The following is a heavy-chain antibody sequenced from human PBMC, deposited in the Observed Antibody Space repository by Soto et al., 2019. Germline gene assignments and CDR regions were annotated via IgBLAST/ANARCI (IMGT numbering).Heavy chain of an antibody. CDR2: ISKGGSNL. J-gene: IGHJ4*02. CDR1: GFTLSSYA. V-gene: IGHV3-30-3*01. Sequence: GGSLRLSCAASGFTLSSYAIHWARQAPGKGLEWVTVISKGGSNLYFADSVKGRFTISRDNSKNTLYLQMNSLRSEDTAVYYCAREVEYTSAFGISSSFDYWGQGTLVTVSS. D-gene: IGHD6-19*01. CDR3: AREVEYTSAFGISSSFDY.